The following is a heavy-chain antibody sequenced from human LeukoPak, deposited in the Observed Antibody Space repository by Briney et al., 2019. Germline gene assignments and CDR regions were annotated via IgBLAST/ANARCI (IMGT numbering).Heavy chain of an antibody. CDR2: ISSSGTTT. CDR3: ERGGHCSSSSCYLGAFDI. V-gene: IGHV3-11*04. CDR1: GFTFSDYF. J-gene: IGHJ3*02. D-gene: IGHD2-2*01. Sequence: GGSLRLSCAASGFTFSDYFMTGIRQAPGKGLEWVSYISSSGTTTYYADSVKGRSTISRDNAKNSLYLQVNSLRAEDTAVYYCERGGHCSSSSCYLGAFDIWGQGTMVTVSS.